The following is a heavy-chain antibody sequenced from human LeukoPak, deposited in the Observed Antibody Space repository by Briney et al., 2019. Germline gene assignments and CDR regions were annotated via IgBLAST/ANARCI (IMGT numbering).Heavy chain of an antibody. CDR3: ARTNWNYVDY. D-gene: IGHD1-20*01. V-gene: IGHV4-31*03. Sequence: PSQTLSLTCSVSGGSISSGDYYWSWIRQHPGKGLEWIGYIFYSGSTYYNPSLKSRVTISVDTSKNQFSLKLSSVTAADTAVYYCARTNWNYVDYWGQGTVVTVSS. J-gene: IGHJ4*02. CDR1: GGSISSGDYY. CDR2: IFYSGST.